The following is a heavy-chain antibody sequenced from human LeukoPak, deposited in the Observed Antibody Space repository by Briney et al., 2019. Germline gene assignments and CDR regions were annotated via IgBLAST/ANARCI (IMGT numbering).Heavy chain of an antibody. V-gene: IGHV3-7*03. CDR3: AKDPYSGTTPWYFDL. CDR2: IKQDGSEK. D-gene: IGHD2-2*01. Sequence: GGSLRLSCAASGFTFSSYWMSWVRQAPGKGLEWVANIKQDGSEKYYVDSVKGRFTISRDNAKNSLYLQMNSLRAEDTAVYYCAKDPYSGTTPWYFDLWGRGTLVTVSS. CDR1: GFTFSSYW. J-gene: IGHJ2*01.